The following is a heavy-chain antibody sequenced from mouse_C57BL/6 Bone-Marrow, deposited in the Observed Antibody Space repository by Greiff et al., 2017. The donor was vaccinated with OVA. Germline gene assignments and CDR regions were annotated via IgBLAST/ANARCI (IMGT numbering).Heavy chain of an antibody. CDR3: ARDGTFYAMDY. J-gene: IGHJ4*01. V-gene: IGHV3-6*01. CDR2: ISYDGSN. Sequence: VQLQQSGPGLVKPSQSLSLTCSVTGYSITSGYSWNWIRQFPGNKLEWMGYISYDGSNNYNPSLKNRISITRDTSKNQFFLKLNSVTTEDTATYYCARDGTFYAMDYWGQGTSVTVSS. D-gene: IGHD1-1*02. CDR1: GYSITSGYS.